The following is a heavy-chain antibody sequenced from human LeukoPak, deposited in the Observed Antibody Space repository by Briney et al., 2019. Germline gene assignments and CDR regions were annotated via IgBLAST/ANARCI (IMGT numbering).Heavy chain of an antibody. CDR3: ARDPGKQQLVRGDY. D-gene: IGHD6-13*01. Sequence: PSQTLSLTCTVSGGSISSGDYYWSWIRQPPGKGLEWIGYIYYSGSTYYNASLKSRVTISVDTSKNQFSLKLSSVTAADTAVYYCARDPGKQQLVRGDYWGQGTLVTVSS. CDR2: IYYSGST. CDR1: GGSISSGDYY. J-gene: IGHJ4*02. V-gene: IGHV4-30-4*01.